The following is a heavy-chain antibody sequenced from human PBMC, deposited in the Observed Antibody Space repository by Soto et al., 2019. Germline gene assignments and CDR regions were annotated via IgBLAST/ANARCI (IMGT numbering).Heavy chain of an antibody. CDR2: INAGNGNT. V-gene: IGHV1-3*01. CDR1: GYTFTSYA. J-gene: IGHJ4*02. CDR3: ARSIVVVTVLDY. D-gene: IGHD2-21*02. Sequence: ASVKVSCKASGYTFTSYAMHWGRQAPGQRLEWMGWINAGNGNTKYSQKFQGRVTITRDTSASTAYMELSSLRSEDTAVYYCARSIVVVTVLDYWGQGTLVTVSS.